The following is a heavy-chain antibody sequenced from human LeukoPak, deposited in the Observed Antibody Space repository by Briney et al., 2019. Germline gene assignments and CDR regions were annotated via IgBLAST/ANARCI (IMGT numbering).Heavy chain of an antibody. D-gene: IGHD3-10*02. CDR3: AATGVSGAYFDY. CDR1: GGSFSGYY. J-gene: IGHJ4*02. CDR2: INHSGST. V-gene: IGHV4-34*01. Sequence: NPSETLSLTCAVYGGSFSGYYWSWIRQPPGKGLEWIGEINHSGSTNYNPSLKSRVTISVGTSKNQFSLKLSSVTAADTAVYYCAATGVSGAYFDYWGQGTLVTVSS.